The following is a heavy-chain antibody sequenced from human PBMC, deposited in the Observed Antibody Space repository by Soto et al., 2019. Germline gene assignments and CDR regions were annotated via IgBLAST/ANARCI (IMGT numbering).Heavy chain of an antibody. J-gene: IGHJ3*02. V-gene: IGHV3-21*01. Sequence: VGSLRLSGAASGFTFSSYSMNWVRQAPGKGLEWVSSISRSAGNTYYADSVKGRFTISRDNAKNSMYLQVNSLRAEDTAVYYCARDQVPGLDAFDIWGQGTMVTVSS. CDR3: ARDQVPGLDAFDI. CDR2: ISRSAGNT. CDR1: GFTFSSYS.